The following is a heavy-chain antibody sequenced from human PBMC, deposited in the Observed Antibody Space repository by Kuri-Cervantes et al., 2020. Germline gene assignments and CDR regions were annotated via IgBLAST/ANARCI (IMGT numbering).Heavy chain of an antibody. Sequence: SETLSLTCAVYGGSFSGYYWSWIRQPPGKGLEWIGSIYHSGSTYYNPSLKSRVTISVDTSKNQFSLKLSSVTAADTAVYYCARGLLRYFDWLLYVGVGGFDYWGQGTLVTVSS. D-gene: IGHD3-9*01. CDR3: ARGLLRYFDWLLYVGVGGFDY. J-gene: IGHJ4*02. CDR2: IYHSGST. V-gene: IGHV4-34*01. CDR1: GGSFSGYY.